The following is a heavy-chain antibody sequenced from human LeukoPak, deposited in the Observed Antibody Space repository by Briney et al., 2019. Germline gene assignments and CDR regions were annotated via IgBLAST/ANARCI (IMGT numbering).Heavy chain of an antibody. CDR2: INPNSGAT. J-gene: IGHJ4*02. CDR3: ARIRGGNNYHFDY. V-gene: IGHV1-2*02. CDR1: GYTFTDYY. Sequence: ASVKVSCMASGYTFTDYYIHWVRQPPGQGLAWMGWINPNSGATNYAQKFQGRVTMTKDTSISTGYMELSRLRSDDTAVYYCARIRGGNNYHFDYWGQGTLVTVSS. D-gene: IGHD1-26*01.